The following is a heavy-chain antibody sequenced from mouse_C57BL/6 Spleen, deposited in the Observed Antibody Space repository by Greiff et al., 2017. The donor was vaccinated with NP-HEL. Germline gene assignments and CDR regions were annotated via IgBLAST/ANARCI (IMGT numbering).Heavy chain of an antibody. CDR3: TRHRLSPYAMDY. CDR1: GFTFSSYA. Sequence: EVLLVESGEGLVKPGGSLKLSCAASGFTFSSYAMSWVRQTPEKRLVWVAYISSGGDYIYYADTVKGRFTISRDNARNTLYLQMSRLKSEDTAMYYCTRHRLSPYAMDYWGQGTSVTVSS. CDR2: ISSGGDYI. V-gene: IGHV5-9-1*02. J-gene: IGHJ4*01.